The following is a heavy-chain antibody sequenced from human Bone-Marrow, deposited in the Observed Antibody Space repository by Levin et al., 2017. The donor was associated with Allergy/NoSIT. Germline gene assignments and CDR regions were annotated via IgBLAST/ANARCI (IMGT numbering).Heavy chain of an antibody. D-gene: IGHD2-15*01. Sequence: PGGSLRLSCTDSGFDFDDYGMHWVRQTPGKGLEWVSYISRNSDTIGYADSVKGRFSISRDNAKKSLYLQMSSLRTEDTALYYCAKGAYCSGATCYSDVLWFDPWGQGTLVSVSS. CDR1: GFDFDDYG. J-gene: IGHJ5*02. CDR2: ISRNSDTI. CDR3: AKGAYCSGATCYSDVLWFDP. V-gene: IGHV3-9*01.